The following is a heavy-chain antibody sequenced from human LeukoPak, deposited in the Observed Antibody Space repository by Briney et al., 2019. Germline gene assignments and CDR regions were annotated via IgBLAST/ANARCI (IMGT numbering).Heavy chain of an antibody. V-gene: IGHV4-38-2*02. CDR3: AREPDYYGSMDYYYMDV. J-gene: IGHJ6*03. CDR2: IYHSGNT. CDR1: GYSISRAYY. D-gene: IGHD3-10*01. Sequence: SETLSLTCTVSGYSISRAYYWGWIRQTPGKGLEWIGNIYHSGNTYYNPSLKSRVTISIDMSRNQFSLKLSSVTAADTAVYYCAREPDYYGSMDYYYMDVWGKGTTVTVSS.